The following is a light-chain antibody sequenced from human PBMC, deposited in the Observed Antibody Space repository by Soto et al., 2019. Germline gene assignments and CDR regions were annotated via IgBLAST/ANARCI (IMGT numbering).Light chain of an antibody. CDR1: QSVSSS. CDR2: DAS. CDR3: HQRSNWPRT. J-gene: IGKJ1*01. Sequence: EIVLTQSPATLSLSPGERATLSCRASQSVSSSLAWYQQKPGQAPRLLIYDASNRATGIPARFSGSGSGTDFTLTISSLEPEDFAVYYCHQRSNWPRTFGQGTKVEVK. V-gene: IGKV3-11*01.